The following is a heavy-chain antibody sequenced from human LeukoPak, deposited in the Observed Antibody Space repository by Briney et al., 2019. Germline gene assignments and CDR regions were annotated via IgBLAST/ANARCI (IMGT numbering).Heavy chain of an antibody. Sequence: GGSLRLSCAASGFTFSSYAMHWVRQAPGKGLEWVAVISYGGSNKYYADSVKGRFTISRDNSKNTLYLQMNSLRAEDTAVYYCARDPGYCSSTSCYKGVYYFDYWGQGTLVTVSS. CDR2: ISYGGSNK. J-gene: IGHJ4*02. D-gene: IGHD2-2*02. V-gene: IGHV3-30-3*01. CDR3: ARDPGYCSSTSCYKGVYYFDY. CDR1: GFTFSSYA.